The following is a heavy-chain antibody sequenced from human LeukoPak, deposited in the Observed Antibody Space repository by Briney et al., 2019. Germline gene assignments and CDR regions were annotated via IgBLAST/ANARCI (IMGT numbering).Heavy chain of an antibody. V-gene: IGHV1-69*13. Sequence: ASVKVSCKASGGTFSSYAISWVRQAPGQGLEWMGGIIPIFGTANYAQKFQGRVTITADESTSTAYMELSSLRSEDTAVYYCARGAVAGKIWFTPGGQGPLVTVS. CDR1: GGTFSSYA. CDR3: ARGAVAGKIWFTP. J-gene: IGHJ5*02. CDR2: IIPIFGTA. D-gene: IGHD6-19*01.